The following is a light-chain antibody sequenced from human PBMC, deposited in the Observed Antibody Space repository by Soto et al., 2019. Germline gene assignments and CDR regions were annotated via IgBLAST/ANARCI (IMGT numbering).Light chain of an antibody. J-gene: IGLJ1*01. CDR2: DVS. Sequence: LTQPPSASGSPVQSVAISCTVTSSDVGGYNYVSWYQQHPGKAPKLMIYDVSKRPSGVPDRFSGSKSGNTASLTVTGLQAEDEADYYCSSYAGTHIVFGTGTKVTVL. CDR3: SSYAGTHIV. V-gene: IGLV2-8*01. CDR1: SSDVGGYNY.